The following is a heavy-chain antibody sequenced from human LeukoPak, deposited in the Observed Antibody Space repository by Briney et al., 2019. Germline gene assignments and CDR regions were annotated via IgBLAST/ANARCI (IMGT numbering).Heavy chain of an antibody. V-gene: IGHV1-3*01. Sequence: ASVKVSCKASGYTFTSYAMHWVRQAPGQRLEWMGWINAGNGNTKYSQKFQGRVTMTRNTSISTAYMELSSLRSEDTAVYYCARVPPLPYSSGWSDYWGQGTLVTVSS. D-gene: IGHD6-19*01. CDR1: GYTFTSYA. CDR3: ARVPPLPYSSGWSDY. J-gene: IGHJ4*02. CDR2: INAGNGNT.